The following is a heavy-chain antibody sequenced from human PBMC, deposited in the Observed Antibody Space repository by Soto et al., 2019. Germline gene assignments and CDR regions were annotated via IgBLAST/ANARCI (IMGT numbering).Heavy chain of an antibody. V-gene: IGHV4-31*03. D-gene: IGHD2-15*01. CDR2: IYYSGST. Sequence: SETLSLTCTVSGGSISSGGYYWSWIRQHPGKGLEWIGYIYYSGSTYYNPSLKSRVTISVDTSKNQFSLKLSSVTAADTAVYYCARVESCSGGSCYSPNWFDTWGQGTLVTVSS. CDR3: ARVESCSGGSCYSPNWFDT. J-gene: IGHJ5*02. CDR1: GGSISSGGYY.